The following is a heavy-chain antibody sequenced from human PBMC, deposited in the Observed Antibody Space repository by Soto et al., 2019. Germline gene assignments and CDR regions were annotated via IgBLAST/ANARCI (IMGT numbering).Heavy chain of an antibody. CDR1: GLTVSHSY. V-gene: IGHV3-53*01. CDR2: IYSGGTT. J-gene: IGHJ4*02. D-gene: IGHD1-26*01. Sequence: QPGGSLRLSCAASGLTVSHSYMSWVRQAPGKGLEWVSAIYSGGTTYYADSVRGRFTISRDDSKNTVYLQINSLRAEDTAVYYCANSPSAPEYFAHWGQGTLVTVS. CDR3: ANSPSAPEYFAH.